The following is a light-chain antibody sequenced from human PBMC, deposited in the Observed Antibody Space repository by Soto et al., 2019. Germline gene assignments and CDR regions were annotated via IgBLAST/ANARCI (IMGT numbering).Light chain of an antibody. V-gene: IGKV1-5*01. J-gene: IGKJ1*01. CDR1: QSISSW. CDR2: DAS. CDR3: QQYNSYSPWT. Sequence: IPMTQSPSTLSASVGDRVTITCRASQSISSWLAWYQQKPGKAPKLLIYDASSLESGVPSRFSGSGSGTEFTLTISSLQPDDFATYYCQQYNSYSPWTFGQGTKVDI.